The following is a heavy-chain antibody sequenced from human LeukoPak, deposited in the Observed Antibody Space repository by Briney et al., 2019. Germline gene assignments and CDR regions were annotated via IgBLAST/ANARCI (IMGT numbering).Heavy chain of an antibody. D-gene: IGHD6-13*01. CDR1: GGSISSGDYY. Sequence: SETLSLTCTVSGGSISSGDYYWSWIRQPPGKGLEWIGYIYYSGSTYYNPSLKSRVTISVDTSKNQFSLKLSSVTAADTAVYYCARQIAPQYYYYYYYMDVWGKGTTVTVSS. V-gene: IGHV4-30-4*08. CDR2: IYYSGST. CDR3: ARQIAPQYYYYYYYMDV. J-gene: IGHJ6*03.